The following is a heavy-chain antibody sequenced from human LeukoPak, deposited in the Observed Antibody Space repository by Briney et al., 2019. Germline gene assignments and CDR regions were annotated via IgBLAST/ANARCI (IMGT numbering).Heavy chain of an antibody. D-gene: IGHD3-22*01. Sequence: SETLSLTCTVSGGPISIYYWSWIRQPPGKGLEWIGYIYDSGSTNYNPSLKSRVTISVDTSKNQFSLKLSSVTAADTAVYFCARGPYSYDSSGAFDIWGQGTMVTVSS. CDR2: IYDSGST. J-gene: IGHJ3*02. CDR3: ARGPYSYDSSGAFDI. CDR1: GGPISIYY. V-gene: IGHV4-59*08.